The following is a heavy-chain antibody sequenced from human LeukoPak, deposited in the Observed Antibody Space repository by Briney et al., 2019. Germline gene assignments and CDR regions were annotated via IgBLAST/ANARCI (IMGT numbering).Heavy chain of an antibody. CDR2: IYYSGST. D-gene: IGHD6-19*01. Sequence: SETLSLTCTVSGGSISSSSYYWGWIRQPPGEGLEWIGSIYYSGSTYYNPSLKSRVTISVDTSKNQFSLKLSSVTAADTAVYYCARLRIAVAVYYFDYWGQGTLVTVSS. CDR3: ARLRIAVAVYYFDY. CDR1: GGSISSSSYY. J-gene: IGHJ4*02. V-gene: IGHV4-39*01.